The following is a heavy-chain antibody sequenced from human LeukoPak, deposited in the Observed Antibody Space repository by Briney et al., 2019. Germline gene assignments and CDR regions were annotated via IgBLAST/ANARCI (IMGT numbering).Heavy chain of an antibody. CDR1: GGSISSGGYY. V-gene: IGHV4-31*03. CDR3: ARAPLYGGHADWFDP. J-gene: IGHJ5*02. Sequence: PSQTLSLTCTVSGGSISSGGYYWRWIRQHPGKGLEWIGYIYYSGSTFYNPSLKSRVTISVDTSKNQFSLRLSSVTAADTAVYYCARAPLYGGHADWFDPWGQGTLVTVSS. CDR2: IYYSGST. D-gene: IGHD4-17*01.